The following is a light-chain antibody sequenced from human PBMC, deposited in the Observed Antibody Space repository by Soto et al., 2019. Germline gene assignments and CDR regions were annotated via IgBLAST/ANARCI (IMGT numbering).Light chain of an antibody. CDR1: SSNIGNNY. Sequence: QSVLTQPPSVSAAPGQKVTISCSGSSSNIGNNYVSWYQQLPGTAPKLLIYYNNKRPSGIPDRFSGSKSGTSATLGITGLQTGDEADYYCGTWDSSLSACVVFGGGTKLTVL. J-gene: IGLJ2*01. CDR3: GTWDSSLSACVV. V-gene: IGLV1-51*01. CDR2: YNN.